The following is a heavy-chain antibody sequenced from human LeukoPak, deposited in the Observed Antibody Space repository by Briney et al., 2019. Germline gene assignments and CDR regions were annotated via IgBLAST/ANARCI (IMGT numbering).Heavy chain of an antibody. D-gene: IGHD2-21*02. Sequence: RASVKVSCKASGYTFTGYYMHWVRQAPGQGLEWMGWINPNSGGTNYAQKFQGRVTMTRDTSISTAYMELSRLRSDDTAVYYCARVRGGDWTNSYDAFDIWGQGTMVTVSS. CDR1: GYTFTGYY. V-gene: IGHV1-2*02. CDR2: INPNSGGT. J-gene: IGHJ3*02. CDR3: ARVRGGDWTNSYDAFDI.